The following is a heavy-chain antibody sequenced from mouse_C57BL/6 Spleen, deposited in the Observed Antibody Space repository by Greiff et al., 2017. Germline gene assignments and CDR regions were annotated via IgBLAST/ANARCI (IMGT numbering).Heavy chain of an antibody. J-gene: IGHJ2*01. CDR3: ARGITTVVRFDY. CDR1: GYAFSSPW. D-gene: IGHD1-1*01. V-gene: IGHV1-82*01. Sequence: VQLQQSGPELVKPGASVKISCKASGYAFSSPWMNWVKQRPGKGLEWIGRIYPGDGDTNYNGKFKGKATLTADKSSSTAYMQLSSLTSEDSAVYFCARGITTVVRFDYWGQGTTLTVSS. CDR2: IYPGDGDT.